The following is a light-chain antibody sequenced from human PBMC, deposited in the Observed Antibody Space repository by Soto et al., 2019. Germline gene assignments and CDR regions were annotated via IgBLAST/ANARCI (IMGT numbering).Light chain of an antibody. V-gene: IGKV3-15*01. CDR1: QSVSSN. Sequence: EIVMTQSPATLSVSPGERATLSCRASQSVSSNLAWYQQKPGQAPSLLIYGASTRATGIPATFSGSGSGTEFTLTISSLQSEDFAVYYCQQYNNWPRTFGQGTKVEIK. CDR2: GAS. CDR3: QQYNNWPRT. J-gene: IGKJ1*01.